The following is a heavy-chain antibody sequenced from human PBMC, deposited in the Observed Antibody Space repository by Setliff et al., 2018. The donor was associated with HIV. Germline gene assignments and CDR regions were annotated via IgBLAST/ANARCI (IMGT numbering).Heavy chain of an antibody. CDR1: GFTFSSYS. Sequence: PGGSLRLSCAASGFTFSSYSMNWVRQAPGKGLEWVSSISSSSSYIYYADSVKGRFTISRDNAKSSLYLQMNSLRAEDTAVYYCARDRPRGGGSLDAFDIWGQGTMVTVSS. J-gene: IGHJ3*02. CDR3: ARDRPRGGGSLDAFDI. D-gene: IGHD1-26*01. V-gene: IGHV3-21*01. CDR2: ISSSSSYI.